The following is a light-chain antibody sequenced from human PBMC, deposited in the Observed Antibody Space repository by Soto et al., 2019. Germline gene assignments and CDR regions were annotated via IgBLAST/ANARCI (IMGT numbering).Light chain of an antibody. V-gene: IGKV3-20*01. J-gene: IGKJ1*01. CDR1: QSISNNY. CDR2: RAS. CDR3: QQYGSSPWT. Sequence: EIVLTQSPGSLSLSPGDRATLSCRASQSISNNYLAWYQQKPGQAPRLLMYRASIRATGIPDRFSGSGSGTDFALTISRLEPEDFAVYFCQQYGSSPWTFGRGTKVDI.